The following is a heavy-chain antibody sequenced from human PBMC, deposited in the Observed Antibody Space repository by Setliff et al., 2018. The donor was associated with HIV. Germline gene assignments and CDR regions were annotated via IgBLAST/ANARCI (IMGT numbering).Heavy chain of an antibody. J-gene: IGHJ4*02. CDR3: AYSGRKLRGSYFDV. CDR1: GLSLSSSGVG. CDR2: IYWNNNK. V-gene: IGHV2-5*01. Sequence: SGPTLVNPTQTLTLTCTFSGLSLSSSGVGVGWIRQSPGKALEWLAFIYWNNNKHYSTSLKSRLTVTKDTSKNRVVFTMTNMDPVDTATYYCAYSGRKLRGSYFDVWGQGTPVTVSS. D-gene: IGHD3-10*01.